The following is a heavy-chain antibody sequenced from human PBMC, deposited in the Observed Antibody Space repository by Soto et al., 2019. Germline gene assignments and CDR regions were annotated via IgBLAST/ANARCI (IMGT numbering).Heavy chain of an antibody. V-gene: IGHV3-30*18. CDR3: ANGVNIYDSTGPFDY. J-gene: IGHJ4*02. Sequence: GGSLRLSCEASGFTFSSYGIHGVRQAPGKGLEWVAVISYDGSNKYYADSVKGRFTISRDNSKSTLYLQMNRLRAEDTAVYYRANGVNIYDSTGPFDYWGQGTLVTVSS. CDR2: ISYDGSNK. CDR1: GFTFSSYG. D-gene: IGHD3-22*01.